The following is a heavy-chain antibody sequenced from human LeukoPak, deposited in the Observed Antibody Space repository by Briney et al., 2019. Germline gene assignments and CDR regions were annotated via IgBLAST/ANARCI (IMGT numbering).Heavy chain of an antibody. CDR2: ISSSRSDYT. D-gene: IGHD5-18*01. CDR3: ARDGSGDPTMGNTVFDC. CDR1: GFTFNSYN. J-gene: IGHJ4*02. Sequence: PGGSLRLSCAASGFTFNSYNMNWVRQAPGKGLEWISSISSSRSDYTYYADSVKGRFTISRDNAKNSLYLQMNSLRAEDTAVYYCARDGSGDPTMGNTVFDCWGQGTPVTVSS. V-gene: IGHV3-21*01.